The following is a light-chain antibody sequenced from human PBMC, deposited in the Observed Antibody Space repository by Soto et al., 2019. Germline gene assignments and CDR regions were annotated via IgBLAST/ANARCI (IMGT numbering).Light chain of an antibody. CDR1: NFNIGSNT. CDR3: AAWDDSLDGDVV. V-gene: IGLV1-44*01. Sequence: QSVLTQSPSASGTPGQTVTISCSGSNFNIGSNTVNWYQQLPGTAPKLLIYNNSQRPSGVPARSSASKSGTSASLAISGLQPEDEGDYYCAAWDDSLDGDVVFGGGTKLTVL. CDR2: NNS. J-gene: IGLJ2*01.